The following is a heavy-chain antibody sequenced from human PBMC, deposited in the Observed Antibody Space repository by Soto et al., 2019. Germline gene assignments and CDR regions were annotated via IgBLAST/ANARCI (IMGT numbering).Heavy chain of an antibody. Sequence: ASVKVSCKASGYTFTSYDINWVRQATGQGLEWMGWMNPNSGNTGYAQKFQGRVTMTRNTSISTAYMELSSLRSEDTAVYYCARGGYDSSGYYYYFDYWGQGTLVTVSS. CDR3: ARGGYDSSGYYYYFDY. CDR2: MNPNSGNT. V-gene: IGHV1-8*01. D-gene: IGHD3-22*01. CDR1: GYTFTSYD. J-gene: IGHJ4*02.